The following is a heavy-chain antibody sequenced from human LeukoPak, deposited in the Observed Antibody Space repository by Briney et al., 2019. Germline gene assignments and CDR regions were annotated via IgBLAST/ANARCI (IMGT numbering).Heavy chain of an antibody. CDR1: GGSIGSSSYY. CDR3: AREGYDFWSGYPDY. V-gene: IGHV4-39*07. CDR2: IYYSGST. Sequence: KASETLSLTCTVSGGSIGSSSYYWGWIRQPPGKGLEWIGSIYYSGSTFYNPSLKSRVTISVDTSKNQFSLKLSSVTAADTAVYYCAREGYDFWSGYPDYWGQGTLVTVSS. J-gene: IGHJ4*02. D-gene: IGHD3-3*01.